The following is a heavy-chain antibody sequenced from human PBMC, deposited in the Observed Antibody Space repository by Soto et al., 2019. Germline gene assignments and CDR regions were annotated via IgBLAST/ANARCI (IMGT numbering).Heavy chain of an antibody. CDR3: SRDKQLLRLDF. V-gene: IGHV3-74*01. J-gene: IGHJ4*02. CDR2: LNSDGSAT. Sequence: EVQLVESGGGLVQPGESLRLSCAASGFTFSSYWMHWVRQAPGKGLVWVSRLNSDGSATTYADSVKGRFTISRDNVKNTLYPPMNRLTAEDTAGYFLSRDKQLLRLDFWGQGTLVHVSS. D-gene: IGHD3-10*01. CDR1: GFTFSSYW.